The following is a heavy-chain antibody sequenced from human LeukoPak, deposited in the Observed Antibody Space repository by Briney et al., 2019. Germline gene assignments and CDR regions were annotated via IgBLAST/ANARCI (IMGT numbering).Heavy chain of an antibody. D-gene: IGHD6-19*01. Sequence: SETLSLTCTVSGGSISTYYWSWIRQPPGKGPEWIGYIYYSGSTYNPSLKSRVTISVDTSKNQFYLKLSSVTGADTAVYYCARGGWYSHLWGQGALVTVSS. J-gene: IGHJ5*02. CDR3: ARGGWYSHL. V-gene: IGHV4-59*01. CDR1: GGSISTYY. CDR2: IYYSGST.